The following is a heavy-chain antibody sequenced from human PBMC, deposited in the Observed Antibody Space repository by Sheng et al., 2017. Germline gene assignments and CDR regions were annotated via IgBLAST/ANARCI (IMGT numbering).Heavy chain of an antibody. CDR3: AKNRLAVAATTYYADS. CDR1: GFAFRTYG. Sequence: QVQLVESGGGVVQPGRSLRLSCAASGFAFRTYGMHWVRQAPGKGPEWVAVISYDAADKYYADSVKGRFTISRDNSNFTLSLQMNSLRPEDTALYYCAKNRLAVAATTYYADSWGQGTLVTVSS. CDR2: ISYDAADK. D-gene: IGHD6-19*01. J-gene: IGHJ4*02. V-gene: IGHV3-30*19.